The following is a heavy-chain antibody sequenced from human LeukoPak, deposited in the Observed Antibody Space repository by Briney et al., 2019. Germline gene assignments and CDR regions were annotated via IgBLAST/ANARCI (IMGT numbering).Heavy chain of an antibody. J-gene: IGHJ3*01. D-gene: IGHD3-22*01. CDR1: GCSISSHCYY. Sequence: SQTLSLTCTVSGCSISSHCYYYWTRVPQPAGKELEWIGRVSTSGSNNYTPSLRSRVTISVDTSKNQSSLELTSWSAAHTAVYYCVACYYNTKRSFDVWGQRTMVRASS. CDR3: VACYYNTKRSFDV. V-gene: IGHV4-61*02. CDR2: VSTSGSN.